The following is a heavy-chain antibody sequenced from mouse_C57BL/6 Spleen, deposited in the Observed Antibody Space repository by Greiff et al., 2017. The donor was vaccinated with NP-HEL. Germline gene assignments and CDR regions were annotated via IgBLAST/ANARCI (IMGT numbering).Heavy chain of an antibody. CDR2: IRNKANGYTT. J-gene: IGHJ2*01. CDR1: GFTFTDYY. CDR3: ARTGSGYFDY. Sequence: EVMLVESGGGLVQPGGSLSLSCAASGFTFTDYYMSWVRQPPGKALEWLGFIRNKANGYTTEYSASVKGRFTISRDNSQSILYLQMNALRAEDSATYYCARTGSGYFDYWGQGTTLTVSS. V-gene: IGHV7-3*01. D-gene: IGHD4-1*01.